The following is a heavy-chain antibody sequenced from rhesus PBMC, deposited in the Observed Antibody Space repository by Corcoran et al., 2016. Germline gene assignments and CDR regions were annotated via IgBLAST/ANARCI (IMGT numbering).Heavy chain of an antibody. Sequence: QVQLQESGPGLGKPSETLSLTCAVSGGPISSYYWSGIRQPPGTGLELCGRIYGISGSPSYNPSLTSQVTPSTATSNNQFSLKLTSMAAADTAVYYCARDQWTVAADNSFGVWGRGVLVTVSS. J-gene: IGHJ5-2*02. CDR2: IYGISGSP. CDR1: GGPISSYY. CDR3: ARDQWTVAADNSFGV. V-gene: IGHV4-147*01. D-gene: IGHD4-29*01.